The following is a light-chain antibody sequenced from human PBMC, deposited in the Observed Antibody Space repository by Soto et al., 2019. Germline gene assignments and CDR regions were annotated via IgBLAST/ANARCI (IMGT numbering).Light chain of an antibody. V-gene: IGKV3-15*01. Sequence: EIVLTQSPVILSVSPGETATLSCRASESVTRNLAWYQHMPGQAPRLLVFHASVRATGIPDRFSGSGSVTEFSLTISNLQSEDFAVYFCQQYNDWPPITFGQGTRLEIK. CDR2: HAS. CDR3: QQYNDWPPIT. J-gene: IGKJ5*01. CDR1: ESVTRN.